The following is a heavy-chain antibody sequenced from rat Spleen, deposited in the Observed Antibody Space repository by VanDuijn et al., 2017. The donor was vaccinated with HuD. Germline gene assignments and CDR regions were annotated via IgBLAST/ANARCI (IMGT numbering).Heavy chain of an antibody. CDR1: GFTFSNYG. CDR2: INYDGSST. Sequence: EVQLVESGGALVQPGRSLKLSCAASGFTFSNYGMAWVRQAPTKGLEWVATINYDGSSTHYRDSVKGRFTISRDNAKSTLFLQMDSLRSEDTATHYCTTSETWFAYWGQGTLVTVSS. J-gene: IGHJ3*01. CDR3: TTSETWFAY. V-gene: IGHV5-29*01. D-gene: IGHD1-11*01.